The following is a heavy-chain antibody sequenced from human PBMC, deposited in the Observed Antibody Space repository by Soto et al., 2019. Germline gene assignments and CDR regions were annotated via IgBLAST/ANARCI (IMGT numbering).Heavy chain of an antibody. CDR2: IYYSETT. V-gene: IGHV4-59*01. J-gene: IGHJ4*02. CDR3: ATYYDILTGHGTFDY. CDR1: GGSISNYY. Sequence: PSETLSLTCTVSGGSISNYYWTWIRQPPEKGLEWIGYIYYSETTNYNPSLKSRVTMSLDTSKNQFSLKLSSVTAADTAVYYCATYYDILTGHGTFDYWGQGTLVIVSS. D-gene: IGHD3-9*01.